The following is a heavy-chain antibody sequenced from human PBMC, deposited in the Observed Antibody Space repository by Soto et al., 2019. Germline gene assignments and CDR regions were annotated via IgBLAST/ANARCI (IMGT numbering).Heavy chain of an antibody. D-gene: IGHD3-3*01. CDR2: IPQDGVDG. CDR1: GFTFSMYS. CDR3: ARDYDFWSGYLSGHFDY. V-gene: IGHV3-7*03. J-gene: IGHJ4*02. Sequence: DVKLVESGGGLVQPGDSLRLSCEVSGFTFSMYSMSWARQSPGKGLEWVAKIPQDGVDGHYADSVKGRFIISRDNGKNSLHLQLNNLRAEDTAVYYCARDYDFWSGYLSGHFDYWGQGTLVTVSS.